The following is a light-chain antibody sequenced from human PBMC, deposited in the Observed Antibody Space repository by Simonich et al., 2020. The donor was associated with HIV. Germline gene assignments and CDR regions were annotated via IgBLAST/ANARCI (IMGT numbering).Light chain of an antibody. J-gene: IGKJ2*01. Sequence: DIQLTQSQSAMSASVGDRVTITFRASQGISNYLAWFQPKPGKVPNRLIYATSNLQSGVPSRFSGSGSGTEFTLTISSLQPEDFATYYCQHDNNWPPYTFGQGTKLEI. CDR1: QGISNY. CDR3: QHDNNWPPYT. V-gene: IGKV1-17*03. CDR2: ATS.